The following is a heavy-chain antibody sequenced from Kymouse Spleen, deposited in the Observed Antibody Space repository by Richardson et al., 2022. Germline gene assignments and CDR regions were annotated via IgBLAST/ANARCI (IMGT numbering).Heavy chain of an antibody. CDR1: GFTFSSYG. D-gene: IGHD1-7*01. Sequence: QVQLVESGGGVVQPGRSLRLSCAASGFTFSSYGMHWVRQAPGKGLEWVAVIWYDGSNKYYADSVKGRFTISRDNSKNTLYLQMNSLRAEDTAVYYCARDPYNWNYGDAFDIWGQGTMVTVSS. J-gene: IGHJ3*02. CDR3: ARDPYNWNYGDAFDI. V-gene: IGHV3-33*01. CDR2: IWYDGSNK.